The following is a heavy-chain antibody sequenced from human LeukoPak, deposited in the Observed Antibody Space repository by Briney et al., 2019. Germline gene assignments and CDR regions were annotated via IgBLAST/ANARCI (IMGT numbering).Heavy chain of an antibody. Sequence: ASVKVSCKASGYTFTGYYMHWVRQAPGQGLEWMGWINPNSGGTNYAQKFQGRVTMTRDTSTSTVYMELRSLRSEDTAVYYCAREGDTAMVSRMDVWGKGTTVTVSS. CDR1: GYTFTGYY. CDR2: INPNSGGT. CDR3: AREGDTAMVSRMDV. J-gene: IGHJ6*04. D-gene: IGHD5-18*01. V-gene: IGHV1-2*02.